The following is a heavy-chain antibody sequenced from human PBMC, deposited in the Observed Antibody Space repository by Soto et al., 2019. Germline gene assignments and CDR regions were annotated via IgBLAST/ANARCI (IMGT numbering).Heavy chain of an antibody. J-gene: IGHJ5*02. CDR2: MNPNSGNT. Sequence: ASVKVSCKASGYTFTSYYMHWVRQAPGQGLEWMGWMNPNSGNTGYAQKFQGRVTMTRNTSISTAYMELSSLRSEDTAVYYCARGVWDIVLVPAANWFDPWGQGTLVTVSS. CDR3: ARGVWDIVLVPAANWFDP. CDR1: GYTFTSYY. V-gene: IGHV1-8*02. D-gene: IGHD2-2*01.